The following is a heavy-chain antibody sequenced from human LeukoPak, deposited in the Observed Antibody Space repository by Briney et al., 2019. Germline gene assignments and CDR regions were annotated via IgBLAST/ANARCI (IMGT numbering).Heavy chain of an antibody. D-gene: IGHD3-22*01. CDR2: IYYSGST. CDR1: GGSISSSSYY. Sequence: SETLSLTCTVSGGSISSSSYYWGWIRQPPGKGLEWIGSIYYSGSTNYNPSLKSRVTMSVDTSKNQFSLNLSSVTAADTAVYYCARDTYYEISGYYLDYWGQGTLVTVSS. CDR3: ARDTYYEISGYYLDY. J-gene: IGHJ4*02. V-gene: IGHV4-39*07.